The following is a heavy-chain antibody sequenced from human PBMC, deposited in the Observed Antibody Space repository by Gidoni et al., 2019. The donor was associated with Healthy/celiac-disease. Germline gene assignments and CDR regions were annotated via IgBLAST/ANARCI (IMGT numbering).Heavy chain of an antibody. D-gene: IGHD6-19*01. J-gene: IGHJ4*02. CDR2: IIPIFGTA. Sequence: QVQLVQSGAEVQKPGSSVTVSCKASGGTFSSYALSWVRQAPGQGLGGMGGIIPIFGTANYAQKFQGRVTITADESTSTAYMELSSLRSEDTAVYYCARDGDSSGWYYWGQGTLVTVSS. CDR1: GGTFSSYA. V-gene: IGHV1-69*01. CDR3: ARDGDSSGWYY.